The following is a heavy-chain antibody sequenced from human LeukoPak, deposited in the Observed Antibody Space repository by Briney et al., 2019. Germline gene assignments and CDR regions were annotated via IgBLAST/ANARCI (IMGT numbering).Heavy chain of an antibody. V-gene: IGHV4-59*01. CDR1: GGSISSYY. CDR2: IYYSGST. CDR3: ASDRSGYDSSGYYYYYYGMDV. D-gene: IGHD3-22*01. Sequence: SETLSLACAVSGGSISSYYWSWIRQPPGKGLEWIGYIYYSGSTNYNPSLKSRVTISVDKSKNQFSLKLSFVTAADTAVYYCASDRSGYDSSGYYYYYYGMDVWGKGTTVTVSS. J-gene: IGHJ6*04.